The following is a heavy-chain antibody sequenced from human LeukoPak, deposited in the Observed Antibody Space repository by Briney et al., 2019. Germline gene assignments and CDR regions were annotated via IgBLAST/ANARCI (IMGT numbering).Heavy chain of an antibody. CDR2: INGDGSST. D-gene: IGHD6-6*01. CDR3: ARDGLPAARDI. CDR1: GFIFSQFW. V-gene: IGHV3-74*01. J-gene: IGHJ3*02. Sequence: GWSLRLSCAGSGFIFSQFWMQWVRQVPGKGLVWVSRINGDGSSTNYADSVKGRFTISRDNAKNTLYLQMNSLRAEDTAVYYCARDGLPAARDIWGQGTMVTVSS.